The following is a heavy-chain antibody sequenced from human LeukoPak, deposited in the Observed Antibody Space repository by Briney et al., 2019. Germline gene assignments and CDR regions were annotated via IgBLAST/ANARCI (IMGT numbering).Heavy chain of an antibody. CDR3: ARRGQIVMVTAIPKDDAFDI. CDR1: GGTFSSYA. D-gene: IGHD2-21*02. J-gene: IGHJ3*02. CDR2: IIPIFGTA. V-gene: IGHV1-69*05. Sequence: GASVKVSCKXSGGTFSSYAISWVRQAPGQGLEWMGGIIPIFGTANYTQKFQGRVTITTDESTSTAYMELSSLRSEDTAVYYCARRGQIVMVTAIPKDDAFDIWGQGTMVTVSS.